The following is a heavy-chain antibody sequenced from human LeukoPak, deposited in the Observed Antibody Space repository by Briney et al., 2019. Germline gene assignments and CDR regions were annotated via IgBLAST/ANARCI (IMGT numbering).Heavy chain of an antibody. Sequence: PSETLSLTCTVSGYSIISDYFWGWIRQPPGKGLEWIGTIYHSGSTYYNPSLKSRVTISVDTSKNQFSLKLSSVTAADTAVYYCARVRGGGYNLKGGLIDYWGQGTLVTVSS. J-gene: IGHJ4*02. D-gene: IGHD5-24*01. V-gene: IGHV4-38-2*02. CDR3: ARVRGGGYNLKGGLIDY. CDR1: GYSIISDYF. CDR2: IYHSGST.